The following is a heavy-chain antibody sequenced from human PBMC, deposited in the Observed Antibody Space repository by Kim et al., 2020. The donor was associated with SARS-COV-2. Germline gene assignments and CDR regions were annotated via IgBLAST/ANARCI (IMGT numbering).Heavy chain of an antibody. Sequence: GGSLRLSCAASGFTFSGYAMSWVRQAPGKGLEWVSGIRGSGGSTYYADSVKGRFTISRDNSKNTLYLQMNSLRAEDTAVYYCAKKDTTLFSGVDYWGQGTLVTVSS. D-gene: IGHD1-1*01. V-gene: IGHV3-23*01. J-gene: IGHJ4*02. CDR1: GFTFSGYA. CDR3: AKKDTTLFSGVDY. CDR2: IRGSGGST.